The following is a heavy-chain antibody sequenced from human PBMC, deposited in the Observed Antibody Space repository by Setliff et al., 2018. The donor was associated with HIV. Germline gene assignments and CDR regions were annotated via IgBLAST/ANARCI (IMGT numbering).Heavy chain of an antibody. CDR2: FNHGRST. CDR1: GGSLSGYY. D-gene: IGHD1-26*01. V-gene: IGHV4-34*01. Sequence: TSETLSLTCAVYGGSLSGYYWSWIRQPPGKGLEWIGEFNHGRSTNNNPSLKSRFIISVDTSKNQFSLKVNSMTAADTAVYYCARGARLLAAYSDRWDYFYMAVWGKGTTVTVPS. J-gene: IGHJ6*03. CDR3: ARGARLLAAYSDRWDYFYMAV.